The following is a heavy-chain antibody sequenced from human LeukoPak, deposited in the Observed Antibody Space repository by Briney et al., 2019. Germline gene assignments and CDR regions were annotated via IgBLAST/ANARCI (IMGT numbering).Heavy chain of an antibody. CDR3: ASGPGYSSSWYFDY. CDR1: GFTFSDYY. Sequence: GGSLRLSCAASGFTFSDYYMSCIRQAPGKGLEWVSYISSSGSTIYYADSVKGRFTISRDNAKNSLYLQMNSLRAEDTAVYYCASGPGYSSSWYFDYWGQGTLVTVSS. CDR2: ISSSGSTI. V-gene: IGHV3-11*04. J-gene: IGHJ4*02. D-gene: IGHD6-13*01.